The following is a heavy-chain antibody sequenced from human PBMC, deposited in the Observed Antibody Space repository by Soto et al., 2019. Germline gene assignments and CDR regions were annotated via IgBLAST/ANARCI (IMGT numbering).Heavy chain of an antibody. D-gene: IGHD2-2*01. CDR2: FDPEDGET. V-gene: IGHV1-24*01. Sequence: ASVKVSCKVSGYTLTELSMHWVRQAPGKGLEWMGGFDPEDGETIYAQKFQGRVTMTEDTSTDTAYMELSSLRSEDTAVYYSAAGYCSSTSCYDEWNWGHGTLVTVSS. J-gene: IGHJ4*01. CDR3: AAGYCSSTSCYDEWN. CDR1: GYTLTELS.